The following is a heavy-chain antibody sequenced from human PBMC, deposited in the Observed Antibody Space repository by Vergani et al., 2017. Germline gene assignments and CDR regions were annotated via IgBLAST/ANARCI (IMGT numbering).Heavy chain of an antibody. V-gene: IGHV4-59*01. D-gene: IGHD5-24*01. CDR1: GGSISSYY. CDR3: ARGVRYGYNSANGAFDF. J-gene: IGHJ3*01. Sequence: QVQLQESGPGLVKPSETLSLTCTVSGGSISSYYWSWIRQPPGKGLEWIGYIYYSGSTNYNPSLKSRVTISVDTSKNQFSLKLSSVTAADTAVYYCARGVRYGYNSANGAFDFWGQGTMVTVSS. CDR2: IYYSGST.